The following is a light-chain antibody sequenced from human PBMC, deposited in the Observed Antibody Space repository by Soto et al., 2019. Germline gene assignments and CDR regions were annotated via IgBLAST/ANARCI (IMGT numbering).Light chain of an antibody. CDR1: SSDVGSYNL. CDR2: EGS. Sequence: QSALTQPPSASGSPGQSVTISCTGTSSDVGSYNLVSWYQQHPGKAPKLMIYEGSKRPSGVSNRFSGSKSGNTASLTISGLQAEDEADYYCCSYAGSSTPVFGGGTKLTVL. V-gene: IGLV2-23*01. CDR3: CSYAGSSTPV. J-gene: IGLJ2*01.